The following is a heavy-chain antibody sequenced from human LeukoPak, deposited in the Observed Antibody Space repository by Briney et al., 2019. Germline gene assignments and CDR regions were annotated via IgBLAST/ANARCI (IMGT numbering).Heavy chain of an antibody. J-gene: IGHJ1*01. Sequence: SETLPLTCAVYGGSFSGYYWSWIRQPPGKGLEWIGEINHSGSTNYNPSLKSRVTISVDTSKNQFSLKLSSVTAADTAVYYCARGGIVVVITTASPRGYFQHWGQGTLVTVSS. D-gene: IGHD3-22*01. CDR2: INHSGST. CDR3: ARGGIVVVITTASPRGYFQH. CDR1: GGSFSGYY. V-gene: IGHV4-34*01.